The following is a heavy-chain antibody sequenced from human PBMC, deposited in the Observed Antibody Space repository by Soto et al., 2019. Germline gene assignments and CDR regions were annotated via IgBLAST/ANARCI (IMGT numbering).Heavy chain of an antibody. J-gene: IGHJ6*02. D-gene: IGHD2-15*01. V-gene: IGHV1-69*13. Sequence: SVKVSCKASGGTFSSYAISWVRQAPGQGLEWMGGIIPIFGTANYAQKFQGRVTITADESTSTAYMELSSLRSEDTAVYYCARSRVVVAATEGYYYYYGMDVWGQGTTVTVSS. CDR1: GGTFSSYA. CDR3: ARSRVVVAATEGYYYYYGMDV. CDR2: IIPIFGTA.